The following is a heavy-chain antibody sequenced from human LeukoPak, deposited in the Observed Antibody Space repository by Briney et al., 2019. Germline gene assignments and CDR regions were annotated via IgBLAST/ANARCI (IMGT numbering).Heavy chain of an antibody. Sequence: SETLSLTCTVSGGSISSSSYYWGWIRQPPGKGLEWIGSIYYSGSTYYNPSLKSRVTISVDTSKNQFSLKLSSVTAADTAVYYCARGWNVWGSYRSYYFDYWGQGTLVTVSS. CDR2: IYYSGST. CDR3: ARGWNVWGSYRSYYFDY. J-gene: IGHJ4*02. CDR1: GGSISSSSYY. V-gene: IGHV4-39*07. D-gene: IGHD3-16*02.